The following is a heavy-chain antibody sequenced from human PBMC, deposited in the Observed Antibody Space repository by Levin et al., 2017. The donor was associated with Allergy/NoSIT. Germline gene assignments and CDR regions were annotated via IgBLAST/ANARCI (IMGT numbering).Heavy chain of an antibody. J-gene: IGHJ3*02. Sequence: GGSLRLSCAASGFTFSNYDMHWVRQATGKGLEWVSAIGTAGDTYYPGSVKGRFTISRENAKNSLYLQMNSLRAGDPAVYYCARAGYDFWTGYPTDAFDIWGQGTMVTVSS. CDR1: GFTFSNYD. V-gene: IGHV3-13*01. D-gene: IGHD3-3*01. CDR2: IGTAGDT. CDR3: ARAGYDFWTGYPTDAFDI.